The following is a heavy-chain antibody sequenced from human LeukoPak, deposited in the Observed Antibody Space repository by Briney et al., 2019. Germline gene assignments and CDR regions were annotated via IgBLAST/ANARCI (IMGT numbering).Heavy chain of an antibody. CDR3: ARQVNGSDFWSGYYPYYFDY. CDR2: IIPIFGTA. CDR1: GYTFTSYY. V-gene: IGHV1-69*13. J-gene: IGHJ4*02. Sequence: ASVKVSCKASGYTFTSYYMHWVRQAPGQGLEWMGGIIPIFGTANYAQKFQGRVTITADESTSTAYMELRSLRSDDTAVYYCARQVNGSDFWSGYYPYYFDYWGQGTLVTVSS. D-gene: IGHD3-3*01.